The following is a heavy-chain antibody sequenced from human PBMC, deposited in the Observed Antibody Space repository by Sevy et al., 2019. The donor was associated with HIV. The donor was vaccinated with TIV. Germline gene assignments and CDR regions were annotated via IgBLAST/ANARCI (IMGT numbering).Heavy chain of an antibody. V-gene: IGHV3-30*18. CDR3: AKEQAHY. J-gene: IGHJ4*02. CDR2: ISYDGSNK. Sequence: GGSLRLSCAASGFSVSSNYMSWVRQAPGKGLEWVAVISYDGSNKYYADSVKGRFTISRDNSKNTLYLQMNSLRAEDTAVYYCAKEQAHYWGQGTLVTVSS. CDR1: GFSVSSNY.